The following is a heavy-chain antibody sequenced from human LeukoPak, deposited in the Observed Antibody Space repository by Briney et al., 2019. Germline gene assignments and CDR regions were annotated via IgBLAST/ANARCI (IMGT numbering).Heavy chain of an antibody. D-gene: IGHD6-19*01. CDR1: GFTFSSNY. CDR3: ARVAVAGGNWFDP. Sequence: GGSLRLSCAASGFTFSSNYMSWVRQAPGKGLEWVSVIYSGGSTYYADSVKGRFTISRHNSKNTLYLQMNSLRAEDTAVYYCARVAVAGGNWFDPWGQGTLVTVSS. CDR2: IYSGGST. J-gene: IGHJ5*02. V-gene: IGHV3-53*04.